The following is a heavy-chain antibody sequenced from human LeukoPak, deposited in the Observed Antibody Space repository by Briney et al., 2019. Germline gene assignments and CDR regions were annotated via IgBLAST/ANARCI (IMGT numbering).Heavy chain of an antibody. CDR2: INHSGST. CDR3: ASNGQVADIFY. CDR1: GGSFSGYY. V-gene: IGHV4-34*01. D-gene: IGHD6-19*01. J-gene: IGHJ4*02. Sequence: PSETLSLTCAVYGGSFSGYYWSWIRQPLGKGLEWIGEINHSGSTNYNPSLKSRVTISVDTSKNQFSLKLSSVTAADTAVYYCASNGQVADIFYWGQGTLVTVSS.